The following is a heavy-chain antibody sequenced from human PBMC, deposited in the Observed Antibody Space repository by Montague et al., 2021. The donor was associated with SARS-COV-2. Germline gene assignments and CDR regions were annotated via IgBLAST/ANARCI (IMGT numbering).Heavy chain of an antibody. V-gene: IGHV4-59*02. CDR3: ARGARSDYEAFDI. CDR2: IYYGGST. D-gene: IGHD5-12*01. Sequence: ETLSLTCTVSGGSVSPYYWNWIRQSPGKGLEWIGLIYYGGSTIYNPSLKSRVTISVDTSKNQFSLSLTSVASADTAVYYCARGARSDYEAFDIWGQGTMVTVSS. CDR1: GGSVSPYY. J-gene: IGHJ3*02.